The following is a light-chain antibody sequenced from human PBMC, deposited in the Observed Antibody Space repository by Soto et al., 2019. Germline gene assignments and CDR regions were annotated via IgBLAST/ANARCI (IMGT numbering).Light chain of an antibody. V-gene: IGLV2-23*01. CDR2: DDS. CDR1: SSDVGIYTF. CDR3: CSNAGTRTV. Sequence: QSALTQPASVSGSPGQSITMSCTGISSDVGIYTFVSWYQQHPGRAPKLMIYDDSRPSGVSNRFSAYKSGNTASLTISGLQAEDEGDYYCCSNAGTRTVFGGGTKLTVL. J-gene: IGLJ3*02.